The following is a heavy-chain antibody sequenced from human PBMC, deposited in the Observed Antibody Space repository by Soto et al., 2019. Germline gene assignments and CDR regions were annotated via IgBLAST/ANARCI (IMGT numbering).Heavy chain of an antibody. CDR3: AQAAGYISTWFFDS. Sequence: PSQTLSLTCAISGDSVSSNSAAWNWIRQSPSRSLEWLGRTYYRSKWYSDYAVSVKSRITINPDTSKNQFSLQLNSVTPEDTAVYYCAQAAGYISTWFFDSWAQGTLVTVSS. V-gene: IGHV6-1*01. CDR1: GDSVSSNSAA. D-gene: IGHD6-13*01. CDR2: TYYRSKWYS. J-gene: IGHJ4*02.